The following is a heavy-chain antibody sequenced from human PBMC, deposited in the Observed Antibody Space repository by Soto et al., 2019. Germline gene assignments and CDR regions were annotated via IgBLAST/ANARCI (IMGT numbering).Heavy chain of an antibody. CDR3: ARVVFTMEDVSLSVVVVAATYFDX. V-gene: IGHV1-18*01. CDR2: ISAYNGNT. CDR1: GYTFTSYG. Sequence: GASVKVSCKASGYTFTSYGISWVRQAPGQGLEWMGGISAYNGNTNYAQKLQGRVTMPTDTSTSTAYMELRSLRSDDTAVYYCARVVFTMEDVSLSVVVVAATYFDXLCQGTLVTVSS. J-gene: IGHJ4*02. D-gene: IGHD2-15*01.